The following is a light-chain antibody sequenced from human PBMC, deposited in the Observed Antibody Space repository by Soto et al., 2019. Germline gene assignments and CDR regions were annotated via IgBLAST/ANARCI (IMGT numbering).Light chain of an antibody. CDR2: GAS. CDR3: QQYNNWPT. Sequence: EIVLTQSTGTLSLSPGERATLSCRASQSVSSNYLAWYEQKPGQAPRFLIYGASSRAAGVPDRFSGSWSGTDFTLTISSLQSEDFAVYYCQQYNNWPTFGQGTKVDIK. CDR1: QSVSSNY. V-gene: IGKV3-20*01. J-gene: IGKJ1*01.